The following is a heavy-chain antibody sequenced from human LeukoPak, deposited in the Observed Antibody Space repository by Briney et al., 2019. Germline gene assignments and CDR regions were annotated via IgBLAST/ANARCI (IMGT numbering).Heavy chain of an antibody. J-gene: IGHJ2*01. V-gene: IGHV4-38-2*01. CDR2: IYHSGST. CDR3: ATCITMVRGVIQYRYFDL. Sequence: PSETLSLTCAVSGYSISSGYYWGWIRQPPGKGLEWIGSIYHSGSTYYNPSLKSRVTISVDTSKNQFSLKLSSVTAADTAVYYCATCITMVRGVIQYRYFDLWGRGTLVTVSS. CDR1: GYSISSGYY. D-gene: IGHD3-10*01.